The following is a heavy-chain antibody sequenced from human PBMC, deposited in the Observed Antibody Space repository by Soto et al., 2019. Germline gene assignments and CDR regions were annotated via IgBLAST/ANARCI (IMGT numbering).Heavy chain of an antibody. D-gene: IGHD3-3*01. J-gene: IGHJ4*02. V-gene: IGHV3-30-3*01. CDR2: ISYDGSNE. Sequence: QVQLVESGGGVVQPGRSLRLSCAASGFTFSNYAMHWVRKAPGKGLEWVAVISYDGSNEYYADSVKGRFTISRDISKNTLYLQMNSLRVEDTAVYYCGRPHSLFGVVISDSWGQGTLVTVSS. CDR3: GRPHSLFGVVISDS. CDR1: GFTFSNYA.